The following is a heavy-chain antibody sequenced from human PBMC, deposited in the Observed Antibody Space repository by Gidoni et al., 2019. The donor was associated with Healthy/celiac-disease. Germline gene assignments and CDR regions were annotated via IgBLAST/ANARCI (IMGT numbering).Heavy chain of an antibody. CDR1: GFTFSSYA. V-gene: IGHV3-64D*06. D-gene: IGHD3-9*01. Sequence: EVQLVESGGGLVQPGGSLSLSCSASGFTFSSYAMHWVRQAPGKGLEYVSAISSNGGSTYYADSVKGRFTISRDNSKNTLYLQMSSLRAEDTAVYYCVKDGSNHDDILTGYSPKPYFDYWGQGTLVTVSS. CDR3: VKDGSNHDDILTGYSPKPYFDY. J-gene: IGHJ4*02. CDR2: ISSNGGST.